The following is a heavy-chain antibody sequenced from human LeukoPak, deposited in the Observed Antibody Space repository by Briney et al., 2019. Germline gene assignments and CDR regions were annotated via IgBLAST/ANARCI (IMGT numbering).Heavy chain of an antibody. V-gene: IGHV3-7*01. J-gene: IGHJ4*02. CDR3: ARDKGEAILNTVGHFDS. D-gene: IGHD3-16*01. CDR1: GFIFSNYW. CDR2: IKLDGSAT. Sequence: GGSLRLSCAASGFIFSNYWMAWVRQAPGKGLEWVADIKLDGSATYYVDSVKGRFTISRDNARNLLYLQMNSLRDEDTAVYYCARDKGEAILNTVGHFDSWGQGTLVTVSS.